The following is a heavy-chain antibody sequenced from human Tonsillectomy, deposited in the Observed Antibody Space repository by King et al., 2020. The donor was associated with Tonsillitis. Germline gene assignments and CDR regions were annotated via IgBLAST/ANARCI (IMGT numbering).Heavy chain of an antibody. Sequence: QLVQSGAEVKKPGSSVKVSCKASGGTFSSYAISWVRQAPGQGLEWMGRIIPILGIAYYAQKFQGRVTITADKSTSTAYMELSSLRFEDTAVYYCAREITYDYGDYYFDYWGQGTLVTVSS. CDR1: GGTFSSYA. CDR2: IIPILGIA. V-gene: IGHV1-69*04. J-gene: IGHJ4*02. CDR3: AREITYDYGDYYFDY. D-gene: IGHD4-17*01.